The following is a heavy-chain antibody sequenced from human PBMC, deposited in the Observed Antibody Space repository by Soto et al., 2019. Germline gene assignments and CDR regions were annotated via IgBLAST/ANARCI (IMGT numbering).Heavy chain of an antibody. CDR1: GGSFSGYY. CDR3: ARGAVPDYGDQNYWYFDL. CDR2: INHSGST. Sequence: QVQLQQWGAGLLKPSETLSLTCAVYGGSFSGYYWSWIRQPPGKGLEWIGEINHSGSTNYNPSLKSRVTISVDTSKNQFSLKLSSVTAADTAVYYCARGAVPDYGDQNYWYFDLWGRGTLVTVSS. J-gene: IGHJ2*01. D-gene: IGHD4-17*01. V-gene: IGHV4-34*01.